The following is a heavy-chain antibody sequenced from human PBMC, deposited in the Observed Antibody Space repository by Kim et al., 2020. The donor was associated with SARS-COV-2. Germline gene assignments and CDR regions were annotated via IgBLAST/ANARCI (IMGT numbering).Heavy chain of an antibody. J-gene: IGHJ6*04. V-gene: IGHV1-18*04. Sequence: ASVKVSCKASGYSFTAYGISWVRQAPGQALEWMGWISAYNGKTDYAQNVQGRLTMTIDRSTTTVYMDLGNLRSDDTAVYYCARFQVFGADNSPKYYYGMDVWGKGTTVTVSS. CDR1: GYSFTAYG. D-gene: IGHD1-1*01. CDR2: ISAYNGKT. CDR3: ARFQVFGADNSPKYYYGMDV.